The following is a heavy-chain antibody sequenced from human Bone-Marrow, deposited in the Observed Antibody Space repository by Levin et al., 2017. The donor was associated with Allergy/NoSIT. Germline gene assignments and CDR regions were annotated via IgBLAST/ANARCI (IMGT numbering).Heavy chain of an antibody. V-gene: IGHV4-34*01. CDR1: GGSFSGYS. J-gene: IGHJ5*02. CDR2: IHHTRGT. CDR3: ARGRFCTETSCYPLRLDP. D-gene: IGHD2-2*01. Sequence: SQTLSLTCGVYGGSFSGYSWSWVRQSPGKGLEYIGEIHHTRGTKYNASLKGRVTMSVDTSKNQFSLKLTSVTAADTAVYYCARGRFCTETSCYPLRLDPWGQGTLVTVSS.